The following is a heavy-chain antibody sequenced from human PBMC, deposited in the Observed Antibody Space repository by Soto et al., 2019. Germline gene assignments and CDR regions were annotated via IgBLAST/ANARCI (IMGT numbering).Heavy chain of an antibody. CDR1: GYTFTSYA. V-gene: IGHV1-3*01. Sequence: ASVKVSCKASGYTFTSYAMHWVRQAPGQRLEWMGWINAGNGNTKYSQKFQGRVTITRDTSASTAYMELSSLRSEDTAVYYCAREWDYGRWFDPWGQGTLVTVSS. CDR3: AREWDYGRWFDP. CDR2: INAGNGNT. J-gene: IGHJ5*02. D-gene: IGHD4-17*01.